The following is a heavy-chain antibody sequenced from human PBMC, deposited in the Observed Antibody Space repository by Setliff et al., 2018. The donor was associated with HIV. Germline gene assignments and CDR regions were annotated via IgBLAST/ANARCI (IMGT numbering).Heavy chain of an antibody. V-gene: IGHV4-38-2*01. CDR1: GIPIDRVYS. Sequence: SETLSLTCGVSGIPIDRVYSWAWIRQPPGKGLEWIGTISHSGSTHYNSPLQGRISISIDTSKNQFSLTLTSVTAADTTVYYCARHSGLGGYYSPFDYWGPGTLVTVSS. CDR2: ISHSGST. D-gene: IGHD3-22*01. CDR3: ARHSGLGGYYSPFDY. J-gene: IGHJ4*02.